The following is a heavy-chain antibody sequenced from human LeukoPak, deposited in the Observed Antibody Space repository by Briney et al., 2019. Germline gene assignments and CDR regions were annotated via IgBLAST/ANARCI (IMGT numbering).Heavy chain of an antibody. Sequence: SETLSLTCTVSGGSISSSNYYWGWIRQPPGKGLEWIGSIYYSGSTYYNPSLKSRVTISVDTSKNQFSLKLSSVTAADTAVYYCSRGYSSGWHTSPDYWGQGTLVTVSS. J-gene: IGHJ4*02. CDR2: IYYSGST. D-gene: IGHD6-19*01. CDR3: SRGYSSGWHTSPDY. CDR1: GGSISSSNYY. V-gene: IGHV4-39*01.